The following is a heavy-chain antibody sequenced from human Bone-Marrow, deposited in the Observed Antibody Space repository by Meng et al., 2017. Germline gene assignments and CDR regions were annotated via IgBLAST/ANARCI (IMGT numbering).Heavy chain of an antibody. J-gene: IGHJ4*02. V-gene: IGHV4-4*02. Sequence: QVQLQKSGPGLVKPSGTLSLTCAVASVSISSTNWWGWVRQPPGKGLEWMGEIHQDGYTNYSPSLKSRVTISVDKSRNQFSLKLNSVTAADTAVYYCARLGPPIAAGDPFDYWGQGTLVTVSS. D-gene: IGHD6-13*01. CDR3: ARLGPPIAAGDPFDY. CDR2: IHQDGYT. CDR1: SVSISSTNW.